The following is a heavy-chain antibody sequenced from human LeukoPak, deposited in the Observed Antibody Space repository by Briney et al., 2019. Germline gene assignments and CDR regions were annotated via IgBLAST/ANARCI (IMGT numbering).Heavy chain of an antibody. J-gene: IGHJ6*02. CDR2: ISGSGGST. D-gene: IGHD5-12*01. Sequence: PGGSLRLSCAASGFTFSSYAMSWVRQAPGKGLEWVSAISGSGGSTYCADSVKGRFTISRDNSKNTLYLQMNSLRAEDTAVYYCAKGMNGYSGYDAPTSYYYYGMDVWGQGTTVTVSS. CDR3: AKGMNGYSGYDAPTSYYYYGMDV. CDR1: GFTFSSYA. V-gene: IGHV3-23*01.